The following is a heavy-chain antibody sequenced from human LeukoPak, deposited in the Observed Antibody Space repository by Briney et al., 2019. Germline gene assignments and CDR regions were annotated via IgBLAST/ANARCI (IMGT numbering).Heavy chain of an antibody. D-gene: IGHD6-13*01. CDR3: ARGAAAGTRRRLDP. V-gene: IGHV4-34*01. J-gene: IGHJ5*02. Sequence: KPSETLSLTCAVYGGSFSGYYWSWIRQPPGKGLEWIGEINHRGSTNYNPSLKSRVTISVDTFKNQFSLKLSSVTAADTAVYYCARGAAAGTRRRLDPWGQGTLVTVSA. CDR2: INHRGST. CDR1: GGSFSGYY.